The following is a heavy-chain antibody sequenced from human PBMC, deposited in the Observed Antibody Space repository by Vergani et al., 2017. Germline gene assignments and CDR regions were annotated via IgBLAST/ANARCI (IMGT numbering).Heavy chain of an antibody. D-gene: IGHD4-23*01. CDR1: GDTSSSYA. CDR2: TVPIFGSA. CDR3: ASIPPRVVGPYFDF. Sequence: QVHLVQSVAEVKKPGSSVKVSCRASGDTSSSYAISWVRQAPGQGLEWLGMTVPIFGSATTTQKFQDRVTISAEAATNTAFLEVTNLRSDDTAVYYCASIPPRVVGPYFDFWGQGTLVTVSS. V-gene: IGHV1-69*15. J-gene: IGHJ4*02.